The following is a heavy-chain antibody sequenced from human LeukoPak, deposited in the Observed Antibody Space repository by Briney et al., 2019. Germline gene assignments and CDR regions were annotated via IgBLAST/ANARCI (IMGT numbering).Heavy chain of an antibody. V-gene: IGHV3-21*01. CDR1: GFTFSSFT. Sequence: PGGSLRLSCAASGFTFSSFTMNWVRQAPGKGLEWVSSISSSSYIYYADSVKGRFTISRDNAKNSLYLQMNSLRAEDTAVYYCAKDFRVVPAAYYFDYWGQGTLVTVSS. J-gene: IGHJ4*02. D-gene: IGHD2-2*01. CDR2: ISSSSYI. CDR3: AKDFRVVPAAYYFDY.